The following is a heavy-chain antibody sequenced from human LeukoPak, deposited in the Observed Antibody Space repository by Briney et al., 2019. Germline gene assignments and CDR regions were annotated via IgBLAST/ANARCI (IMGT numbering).Heavy chain of an antibody. D-gene: IGHD2-2*02. CDR3: AKGRGCSSTSCYMRKTFYYYYMDV. Sequence: QTGGSLRLSCTASGFTFNSYGMNWVRQAPGKGLEWVAFIQYDGSNKYYADSVKGRFTISRDNSKNTLYLQMNSLRAEDTAVYYCAKGRGCSSTSCYMRKTFYYYYMDVWGKGTTVTVSS. J-gene: IGHJ6*03. V-gene: IGHV3-30*02. CDR1: GFTFNSYG. CDR2: IQYDGSNK.